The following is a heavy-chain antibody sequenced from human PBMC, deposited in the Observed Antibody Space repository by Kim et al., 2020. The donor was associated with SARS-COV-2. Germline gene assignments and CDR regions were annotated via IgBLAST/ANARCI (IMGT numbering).Heavy chain of an antibody. CDR1: GGTFSSYA. CDR2: IIPIFGTA. Sequence: SVKVSCKASGGTFSSYAISWVRQAPGQGLEWMGGIIPIFGTANYAQKFQGRVTITADESTSTAYMELSSLRSEDTAVYYCAREGRGSSSCDYWGQGTLVTVSS. CDR3: AREGRGSSSCDY. V-gene: IGHV1-69*13. J-gene: IGHJ4*02. D-gene: IGHD6-13*01.